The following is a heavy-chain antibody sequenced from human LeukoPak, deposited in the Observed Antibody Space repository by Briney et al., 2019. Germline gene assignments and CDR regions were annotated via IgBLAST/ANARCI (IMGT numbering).Heavy chain of an antibody. CDR1: GFTFDDYA. Sequence: PGRSLRLSCAASGFTFDDYAMHWVRQAPGKGLEWVSGISWNSGSIGYADSVKGRFTISRDNAKNSLYLQMNSLRAEDTALYYCAKGGYSYGSSGPDYWGQGTLVTVSS. J-gene: IGHJ4*02. CDR2: ISWNSGSI. CDR3: AKGGYSYGSSGPDY. V-gene: IGHV3-9*01. D-gene: IGHD5-18*01.